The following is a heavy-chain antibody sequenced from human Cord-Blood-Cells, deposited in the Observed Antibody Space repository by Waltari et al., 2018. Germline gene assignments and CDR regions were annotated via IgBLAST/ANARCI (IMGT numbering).Heavy chain of an antibody. J-gene: IGHJ6*02. Sequence: QVQLVQSGAEVKKPGASVKVSCKASGYTFTGYYMHWVRQAPGQGLERMGRINPNSGGTNDEQKFQGRVTMTRDTSISTAYMELSRLGSDDTAVYYCARDLSGYDSDVWGQGTTVTVSS. V-gene: IGHV1-2*06. CDR3: ARDLSGYDSDV. CDR2: INPNSGGT. D-gene: IGHD5-12*01. CDR1: GYTFTGYY.